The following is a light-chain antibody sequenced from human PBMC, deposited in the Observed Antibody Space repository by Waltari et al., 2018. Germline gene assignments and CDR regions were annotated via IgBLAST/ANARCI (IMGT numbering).Light chain of an antibody. CDR1: SSDVGDYNY. CDR2: DVT. CDR3: CSYAGRYTFDVV. Sequence: QSALTQPRSVSGSPGQSVTIPCTGTSSDVGDYNYVSWYQQHPDKAPKLMIYDVTKRPSGVPDRFSGSKSGNTASLTISGLQAEDEADYYCCSYAGRYTFDVVFGGGTKLTVL. J-gene: IGLJ2*01. V-gene: IGLV2-11*01.